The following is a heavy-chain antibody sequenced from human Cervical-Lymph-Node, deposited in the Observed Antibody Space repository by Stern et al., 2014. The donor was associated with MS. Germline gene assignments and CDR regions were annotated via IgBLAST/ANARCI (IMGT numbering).Heavy chain of an antibody. CDR1: GDSISSGNYY. CDR2: IYSSGTT. CDR3: ATQGRALAPD. V-gene: IGHV4-61*02. Sequence: QVQLQESGPGLVKPSQTLSLTCTVSGDSISSGNYYWSWIRQPAGKGLEWIGRIYSSGTTYYNPSLRSRVTISIDPPNTHFSLKLASVTATDTAVYYCATQGRALAPDWGQGTLVTVSS. J-gene: IGHJ4*02.